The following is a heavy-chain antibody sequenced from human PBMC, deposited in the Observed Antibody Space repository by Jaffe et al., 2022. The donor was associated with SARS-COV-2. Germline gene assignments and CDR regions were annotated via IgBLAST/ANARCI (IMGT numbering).Heavy chain of an antibody. CDR2: IYTSGST. CDR1: GGSISSGSYY. CDR3: ARGVPFFDY. Sequence: QVQLQESGPGLVKPSQTLSLTCTVSGGSISSGSYYWSWIRQPAGKGLEWIGRIYTSGSTNYNPSLKSRVTISVDTSKNQFSLKLSSVTAADTAVYYCARGVPFFDYWGQGTLVTVSS. D-gene: IGHD3-10*02. J-gene: IGHJ4*02. V-gene: IGHV4-61*02.